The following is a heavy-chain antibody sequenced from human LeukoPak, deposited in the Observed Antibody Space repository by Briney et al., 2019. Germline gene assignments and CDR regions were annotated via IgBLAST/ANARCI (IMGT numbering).Heavy chain of an antibody. D-gene: IGHD2-2*01. CDR2: ISYDRSNK. Sequence: GGSLRLSCAASGFTFSSYGMHWVRQAPGKGLEWVAVISYDRSNKYYADSVKGRFTISRDNSKNTLYLQMNSLRAEDTAVYYCATAFVVVPAANPYDYYYGMDVWGQGTTVTVSS. CDR1: GFTFSSYG. CDR3: ATAFVVVPAANPYDYYYGMDV. J-gene: IGHJ6*02. V-gene: IGHV3-30*03.